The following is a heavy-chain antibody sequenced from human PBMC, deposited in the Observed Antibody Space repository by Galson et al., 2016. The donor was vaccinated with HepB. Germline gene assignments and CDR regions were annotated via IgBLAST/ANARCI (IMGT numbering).Heavy chain of an antibody. Sequence: CAISGDSVSSEDAAWNWIRQSPSRGLEWLGRTYYRSKWYNEYAVSVRSRITINPDTSKNQFSLQLNSVTLEDTAVYYCARGVAPWALGSLGFHMDVWGQGTTVTVSS. D-gene: IGHD1-26*01. CDR2: TYYRSKWYN. CDR1: GDSVSSEDAA. CDR3: ARGVAPWALGSLGFHMDV. V-gene: IGHV6-1*01. J-gene: IGHJ6*02.